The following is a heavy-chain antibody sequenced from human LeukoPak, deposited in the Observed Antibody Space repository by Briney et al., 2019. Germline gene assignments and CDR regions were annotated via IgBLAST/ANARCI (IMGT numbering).Heavy chain of an antibody. CDR1: GYSISSGYY. CDR3: AGLYYDTLTGYTSSFDY. Sequence: SQTLSLTCTVSGYSISSGYYWGWIRQPPGKGLEWIGSIYHSGSTYYNPSLKSRVTISVDTSKNQFSLKLSSVTAADTAVYYCAGLYYDTLTGYTSSFDYWGQGTLVTVSS. D-gene: IGHD3-9*01. CDR2: IYHSGST. J-gene: IGHJ4*02. V-gene: IGHV4-38-2*02.